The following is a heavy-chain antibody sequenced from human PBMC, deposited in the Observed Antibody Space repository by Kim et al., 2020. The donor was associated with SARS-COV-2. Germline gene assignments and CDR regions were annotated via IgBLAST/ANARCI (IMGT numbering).Heavy chain of an antibody. D-gene: IGHD5-18*01. Sequence: SETLSLTCTVSGGSISSYYWSWIRQPPGKGLEWIGYIYYSGSTNYNPSLKSRVTISVDTSKNQFSLKLSSVTAADTAVYYCARGRGRGYSYGTYYYYMDVWGTGTTVTVSS. CDR1: GGSISSYY. J-gene: IGHJ6*03. CDR2: IYYSGST. V-gene: IGHV4-59*01. CDR3: ARGRGRGYSYGTYYYYMDV.